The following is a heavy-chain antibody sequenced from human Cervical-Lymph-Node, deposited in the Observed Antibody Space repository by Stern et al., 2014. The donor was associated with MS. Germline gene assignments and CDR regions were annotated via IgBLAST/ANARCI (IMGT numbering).Heavy chain of an antibody. CDR1: GFVFRRYA. Sequence: VQLVESGGGVVQPGRSLRLSCAASGFVFRRYALHWVRPAPGTALEWVALISYDGRDKYYTDSVKGRFTVSRDNSNNTVDLEMNSLRLEDTAVYYCAKGGSGSYLDWGQGSLVTVSS. J-gene: IGHJ4*02. CDR2: ISYDGRDK. V-gene: IGHV3-30*04. D-gene: IGHD1-26*01. CDR3: AKGGSGSYLD.